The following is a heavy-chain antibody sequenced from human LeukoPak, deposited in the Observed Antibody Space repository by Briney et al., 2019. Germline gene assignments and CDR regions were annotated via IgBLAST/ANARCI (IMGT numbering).Heavy chain of an antibody. CDR2: ISYDGNNK. D-gene: IGHD6-13*01. CDR3: ARGVGRSSWFFDY. J-gene: IGHJ4*02. Sequence: GGSLRLSCAASGFTFSDYAMHYVRQAPGEGLEWMAVISYDGNNKYYADSVKGRFTISRDNPKNTLYLQMNSLRTEDTAVYYCARGVGRSSWFFDYWAREPWSPSPQ. CDR1: GFTFSDYA. V-gene: IGHV3-30-3*01.